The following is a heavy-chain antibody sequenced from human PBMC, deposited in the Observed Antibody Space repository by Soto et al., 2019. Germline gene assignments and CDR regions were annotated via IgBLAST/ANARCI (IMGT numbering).Heavy chain of an antibody. D-gene: IGHD5-18*01. CDR1: GYTFTTDG. V-gene: IGHV1-18*01. J-gene: IGHJ3*02. Sequence: SCMASGYTFTTDGISWVRQAPGQGLEWMGWISAYNGNTIYAQKIKGRVSMTTYKSTSTAYLELRSLRSDDTAVYYCARDDSYGSSDAFDIWGQGTMVTVS. CDR3: ARDDSYGSSDAFDI. CDR2: ISAYNGNT.